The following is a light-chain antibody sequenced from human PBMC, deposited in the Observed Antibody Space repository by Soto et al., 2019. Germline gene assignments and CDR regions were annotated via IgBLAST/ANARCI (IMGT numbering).Light chain of an antibody. Sequence: QSVLTQPPSVSGFPGQSVTISCTGNNSDVGTYDYVSWYQQHPGKAPKLVIHEVTNRPSGIPDRVSASKSGITASLTVSGLQAEDEADYYCSSFTGSSIYVFGTGTKVTVL. V-gene: IGLV2-8*01. CDR3: SSFTGSSIYV. J-gene: IGLJ1*01. CDR1: NSDVGTYDY. CDR2: EVT.